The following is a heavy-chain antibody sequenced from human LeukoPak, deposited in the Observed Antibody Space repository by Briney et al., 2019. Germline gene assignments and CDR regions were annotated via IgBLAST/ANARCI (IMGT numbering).Heavy chain of an antibody. V-gene: IGHV1-18*01. D-gene: IGHD3-22*01. Sequence: GASVKVSCKASGYTFTSYGISWVRQAPGQGLEWMGWISAYNGNTNNAQKHQRRVTMTTDTSTGTAYMELRSLRSDDTAVYYCAQYYDSSGSHGGSWFDPWGQGTLVTVSS. J-gene: IGHJ5*02. CDR3: AQYYDSSGSHGGSWFDP. CDR2: ISAYNGNT. CDR1: GYTFTSYG.